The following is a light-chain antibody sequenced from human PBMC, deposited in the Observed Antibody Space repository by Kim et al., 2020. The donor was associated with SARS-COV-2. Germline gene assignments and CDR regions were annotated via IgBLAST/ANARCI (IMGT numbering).Light chain of an antibody. Sequence: QSALTQYRSLSGSPGQSVTISCTGTSSDVGGYNYVSWYQLRPDKAPKLMICAVSERPSGVPDRFSGSKSGNTAFLTISGLQAEDEGDYYCSSYAGSSSLLFGGGTKVTVL. V-gene: IGLV2-11*01. CDR3: SSYAGSSSLL. J-gene: IGLJ3*02. CDR2: AVS. CDR1: SSDVGGYNY.